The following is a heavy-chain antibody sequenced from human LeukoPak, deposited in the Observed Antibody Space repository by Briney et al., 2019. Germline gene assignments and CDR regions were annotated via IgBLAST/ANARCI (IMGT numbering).Heavy chain of an antibody. CDR3: ATNSPIPRAAAVAYWDYYMDV. J-gene: IGHJ6*03. Sequence: KPSETLSLTCTVSGASIRNYYWSWIRQSPGKGLEWIGYIYYSGSTNYNPSLESRVTISVDTSKNQLSLKLSSVTAADTAVYYCATNSPIPRAAAVAYWDYYMDVWGKGTTVTVSS. CDR1: GASIRNYY. CDR2: IYYSGST. V-gene: IGHV4-59*01. D-gene: IGHD6-13*01.